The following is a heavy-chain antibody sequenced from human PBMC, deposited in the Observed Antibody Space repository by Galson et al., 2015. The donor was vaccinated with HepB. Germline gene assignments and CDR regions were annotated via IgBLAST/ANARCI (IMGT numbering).Heavy chain of an antibody. CDR1: GYTFTGYY. V-gene: IGHV1-2*04. D-gene: IGHD2-2*01. Sequence: SVKVSCKASGYTFTGYYMHWVRQAPGQGLEWMGWINPNSGGTNYAQKFQGWVTISVDTSKNTFSLKLSTVTAADTAVYYCARQGRYCSSTSCYWNFDYWGQGTLVTVSS. CDR3: ARQGRYCSSTSCYWNFDY. J-gene: IGHJ4*02. CDR2: INPNSGGT.